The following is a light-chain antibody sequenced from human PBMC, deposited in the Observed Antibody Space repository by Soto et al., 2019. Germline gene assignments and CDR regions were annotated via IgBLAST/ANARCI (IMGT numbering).Light chain of an antibody. CDR2: AAS. J-gene: IGKJ4*01. CDR1: QGISSW. Sequence: DIQMTQSPSSVSASVGDRVTITCRASQGISSWLAWHQQNTAKAPKLLVYAASSLQRGVTSRFSGSGSGTDFTLTISSLQPEDFATYYCQQANSFPLTFGGGTKVDIK. V-gene: IGKV1-12*01. CDR3: QQANSFPLT.